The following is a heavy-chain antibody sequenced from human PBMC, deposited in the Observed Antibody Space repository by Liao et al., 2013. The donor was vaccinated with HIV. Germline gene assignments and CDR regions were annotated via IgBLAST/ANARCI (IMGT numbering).Heavy chain of an antibody. Sequence: QVQLQESGPGLVKPSETLSLTCTVSGGSISSYYWSWIRQPAGKGLEWIGRIYTSGSTNYNPSLKSRVTMSVDTSKNQFSLKLSSVTAADTAVYYCARGSTAMVRGVLDAFDIWGQGTMVTVSS. CDR1: GGSISSYY. CDR3: ARGSTAMVRGVLDAFDI. CDR2: IYTSGST. V-gene: IGHV4-4*07. D-gene: IGHD3-10*01. J-gene: IGHJ3*02.